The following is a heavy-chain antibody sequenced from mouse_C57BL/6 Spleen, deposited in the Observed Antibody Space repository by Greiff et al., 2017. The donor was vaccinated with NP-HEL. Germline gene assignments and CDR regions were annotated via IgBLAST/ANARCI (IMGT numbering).Heavy chain of an antibody. D-gene: IGHD1-1*01. CDR3: ARPSTVVATYWYFDV. CDR2: ISSGGSYT. Sequence: EVQGVESGGDLVKPGGSLKLSCAASGFTFSSYGMSWVRQTPDKRLEWVATISSGGSYTYYPDSVKGRFTISRDNAKNTLYLQMSSLKSEDTAMYYCARPSTVVATYWYFDVWGTGTTVTVSS. V-gene: IGHV5-6*01. CDR1: GFTFSSYG. J-gene: IGHJ1*03.